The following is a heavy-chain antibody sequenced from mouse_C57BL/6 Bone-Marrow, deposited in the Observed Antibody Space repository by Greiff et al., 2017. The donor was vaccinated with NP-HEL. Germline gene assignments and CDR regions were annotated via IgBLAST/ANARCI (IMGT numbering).Heavy chain of an antibody. CDR1: GYTFTDYY. V-gene: IGHV1-26*01. D-gene: IGHD2-5*01. CDR3: ARRSNYPYWYFDV. CDR2: INPNNGGT. J-gene: IGHJ1*03. Sequence: VQLKESGPELVKPGASVKISCKASGYTFTDYYMNWVKQSHGKSLEWIGDINPNNGGTSYNQKFKGKATLTVDKSSSTAYMELRSLTSEDSAVYYCARRSNYPYWYFDVWGTGTTVTVSS.